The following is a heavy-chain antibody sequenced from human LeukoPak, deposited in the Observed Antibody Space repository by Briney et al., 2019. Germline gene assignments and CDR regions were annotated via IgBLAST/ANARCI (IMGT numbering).Heavy chain of an antibody. CDR2: ISGSGGST. CDR1: GFTFSSYA. D-gene: IGHD6-19*01. V-gene: IGHV3-23*01. CDR3: AKELAAVAGLGGNYFDY. Sequence: GGSLRLSCAASGFTFSSYAMSWVRQAPGKGLEWVSAISGSGGSTYYADSVKGRFTISRDNSKNTLYLQMNSLRAEDTAVYYCAKELAAVAGLGGNYFDYWRQGTLVTVSS. J-gene: IGHJ4*02.